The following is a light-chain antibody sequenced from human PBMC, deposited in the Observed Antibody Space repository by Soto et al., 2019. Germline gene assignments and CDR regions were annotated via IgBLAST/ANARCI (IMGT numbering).Light chain of an antibody. Sequence: AIRMTQSPSSFSASTGDRVTITCRASQGISSYLAWYQQKPGKAPKLLIYAASTLQSGDPSRFSGSGSGTDFTLTISCLQSEDFATYYCQQYYSYPVTFGQGTKVEIK. CDR1: QGISSY. J-gene: IGKJ1*01. CDR2: AAS. V-gene: IGKV1-8*01. CDR3: QQYYSYPVT.